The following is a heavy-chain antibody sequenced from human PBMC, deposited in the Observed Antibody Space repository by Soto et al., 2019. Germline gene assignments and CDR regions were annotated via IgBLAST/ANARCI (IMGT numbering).Heavy chain of an antibody. J-gene: IGHJ4*02. CDR2: IYYSGST. CDR1: GGSISSYY. Sequence: SETLSLTCTVSGGSISSYYWSWIRQPPGKGLEWIGYIYYSGSTNYNPSLKSRVTISVDTSKNQLSLKLSSVTAADTAVYYCARAKLRYFDWLEYFDYWGQGTLVTVSS. CDR3: ARAKLRYFDWLEYFDY. V-gene: IGHV4-59*01. D-gene: IGHD3-9*01.